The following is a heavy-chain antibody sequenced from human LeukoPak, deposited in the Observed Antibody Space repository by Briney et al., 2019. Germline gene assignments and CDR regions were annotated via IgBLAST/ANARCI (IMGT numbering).Heavy chain of an antibody. D-gene: IGHD3-3*01. CDR3: AQSSRSGYYPFDY. J-gene: IGHJ4*02. V-gene: IGHV1-2*02. CDR2: INPNSGGT. Sequence: GASVKVSCKASGYTFTSYGISWVRQAPGQGLEWMGWINPNSGGTNYAQKFQGRVTMTRDTSISTAYMELSRLRSDDTAVYYCAQSSRSGYYPFDYWGQGTLVTVSS. CDR1: GYTFTSYG.